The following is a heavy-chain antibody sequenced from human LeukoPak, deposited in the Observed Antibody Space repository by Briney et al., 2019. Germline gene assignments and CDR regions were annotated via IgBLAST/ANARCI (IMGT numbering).Heavy chain of an antibody. V-gene: IGHV1-3*01. D-gene: IGHD6-19*01. J-gene: IGHJ4*02. CDR1: GYTFTSYA. Sequence: ASVKVSCKASGYTFTSYAMHWVRQAPGQRLEWMGWINAGNGNTKYSQKFQGRVTITRDTSASTAYMEQSSLRSEDTAVYYCARDRGSIAVAGYLDYWGQGTLVTVSS. CDR3: ARDRGSIAVAGYLDY. CDR2: INAGNGNT.